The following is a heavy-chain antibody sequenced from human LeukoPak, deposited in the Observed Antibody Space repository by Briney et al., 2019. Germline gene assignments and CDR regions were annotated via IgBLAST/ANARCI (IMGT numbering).Heavy chain of an antibody. CDR2: ISGSGGST. CDR1: GFTFSSYA. V-gene: IGHV3-23*01. Sequence: GGSLRLSCAASGFTFSSYAMSWVRQAPGKGLEWVSAISGSGGSTYYADSVKGRFTISRDNSKNTLYLQMNSLRAEDTAVYYCAKHQAPYDFWSGLVGAFDIWGQGTMVTVSS. CDR3: AKHQAPYDFWSGLVGAFDI. J-gene: IGHJ3*02. D-gene: IGHD3-3*01.